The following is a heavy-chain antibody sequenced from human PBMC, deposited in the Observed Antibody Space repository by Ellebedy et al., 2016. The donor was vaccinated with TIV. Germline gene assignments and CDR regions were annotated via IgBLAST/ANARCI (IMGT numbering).Heavy chain of an antibody. Sequence: AASVKVSCKASGYTFTGYYIHWVRQAPGQGLEWMGWINPKNGGTNYAQKFQGRVTMTRDTSISTAYMERSWLRSDDTAVYYCAIDGACGGDCYGDNYWGQGSLVTVSS. D-gene: IGHD2-21*02. V-gene: IGHV1-2*02. CDR2: INPKNGGT. CDR1: GYTFTGYY. CDR3: AIDGACGGDCYGDNY. J-gene: IGHJ4*02.